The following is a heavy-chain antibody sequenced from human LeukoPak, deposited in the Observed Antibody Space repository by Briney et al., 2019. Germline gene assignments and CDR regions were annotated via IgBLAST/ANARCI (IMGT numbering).Heavy chain of an antibody. D-gene: IGHD6-19*01. J-gene: IGHJ4*02. Sequence: PGGSLRLSCAASGFTFRTYWMSWVRQAPGKGLGWVANIKQDGSEKYYVDSVKGRFTISRDNAKNSLYLQMNSLRAEDTAVYYCARDLQGYSSGWYRGDYWGQGTLVTVSS. CDR1: GFTFRTYW. CDR2: IKQDGSEK. CDR3: ARDLQGYSSGWYRGDY. V-gene: IGHV3-7*01.